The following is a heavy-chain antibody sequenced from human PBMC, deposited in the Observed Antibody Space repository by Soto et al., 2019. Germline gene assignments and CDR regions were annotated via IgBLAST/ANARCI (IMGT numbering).Heavy chain of an antibody. J-gene: IGHJ4*02. D-gene: IGHD4-17*01. V-gene: IGHV3-30*18. CDR1: GFTFTSYG. CDR3: TKDGDPDY. CDR2: ISYDGSDK. Sequence: QVQLVESGGGVVQPGRSLRLSCAASGFTFTSYGFHWVRQTPGKGLEWVAVISYDGSDKYYADSVKGRFTISRDNFKNTLYLQINSLRAEDTAVYYCTKDGDPDYRGQGTLVTVSS.